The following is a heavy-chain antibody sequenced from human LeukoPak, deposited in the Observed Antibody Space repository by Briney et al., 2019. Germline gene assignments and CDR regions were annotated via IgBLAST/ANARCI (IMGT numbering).Heavy chain of an antibody. CDR1: GFTFTSYE. CDR2: ISSNGSTI. CDR3: VRDRGWLSNPGYFDY. J-gene: IGHJ4*02. V-gene: IGHV3-48*03. Sequence: GGSLRLSCGASGFTFTSYEMNWVRQAPGKGLEWVSYISSNGSTIYYADSVKGRFTIFRDNAKKSLYLQMSSLRAEDTAVYYCVRDRGWLSNPGYFDYWGRGTLVTVSS. D-gene: IGHD3-22*01.